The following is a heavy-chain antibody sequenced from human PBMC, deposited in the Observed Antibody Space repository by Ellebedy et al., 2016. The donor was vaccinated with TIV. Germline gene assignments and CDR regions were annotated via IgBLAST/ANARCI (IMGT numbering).Heavy chain of an antibody. J-gene: IGHJ3*02. CDR2: IFIDGTT. D-gene: IGHD1-1*01. CDR1: ELTVSSSY. V-gene: IGHV3-66*01. CDR3: ATETYNDVGLDAWGIFDI. Sequence: GESLKISCAASELTVSSSYMSWVRQAPGKGLEWVSVIFIDGTTYYADSVRGRFTISRDTSKNTLYIQLNSLRAEDTALYYCATETYNDVGLDAWGIFDIWGQGTMVTVSS.